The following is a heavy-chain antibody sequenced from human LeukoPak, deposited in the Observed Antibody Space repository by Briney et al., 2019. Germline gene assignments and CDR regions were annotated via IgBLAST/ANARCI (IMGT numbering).Heavy chain of an antibody. D-gene: IGHD6-13*01. Sequence: GGSLRLSCAASGFTFSSDGMHWVRQAPGKGLEWLTFIPYDANTKYYSDSVRGRFTVSRDNSKNTMYLQMNSLRPEDTAMYYCAKDRASSWSLDYWGQGNLVTVSS. V-gene: IGHV3-30*02. J-gene: IGHJ4*02. CDR2: IPYDANTK. CDR1: GFTFSSDG. CDR3: AKDRASSWSLDY.